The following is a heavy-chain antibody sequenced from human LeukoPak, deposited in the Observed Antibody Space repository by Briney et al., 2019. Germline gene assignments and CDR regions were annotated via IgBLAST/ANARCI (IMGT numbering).Heavy chain of an antibody. CDR2: IHAGGTT. J-gene: IGHJ4*02. CDR3: ARDLFGGTYLGVFDY. Sequence: PGGSLRLSCAASGFTFSSYWMHWVRQAPGKGLEWVSIIHAGGTTYYADSVKGRFTISRDNSKNTLYLQMNNPRTEDTAVYYCARDLFGGTYLGVFDYWGQGTLVTVSS. D-gene: IGHD1-26*01. V-gene: IGHV3-66*02. CDR1: GFTFSSYW.